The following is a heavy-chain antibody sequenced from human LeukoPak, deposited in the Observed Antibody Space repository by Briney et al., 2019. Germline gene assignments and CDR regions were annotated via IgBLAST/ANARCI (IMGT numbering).Heavy chain of an antibody. J-gene: IGHJ4*02. Sequence: GALRLSCGASGFILSSQAMHWVRQAPGKGLEWVAVILSDGNNKYYADSVKGRFTLSRDNSKNTLYLQMNSLRSEDTAVYYCARDPGFLQQLGTQFDYWGQGTLVTVSS. CDR2: ILSDGNNK. D-gene: IGHD6-13*01. CDR3: ARDPGFLQQLGTQFDY. V-gene: IGHV3-30-3*01. CDR1: GFILSSQA.